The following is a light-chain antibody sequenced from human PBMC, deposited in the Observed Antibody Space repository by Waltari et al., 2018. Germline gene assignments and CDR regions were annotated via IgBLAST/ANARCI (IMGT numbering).Light chain of an antibody. V-gene: IGLV2-8*01. J-gene: IGLJ2*01. CDR2: EVS. Sequence: TISCTGTSSDIGGYNYVSWYQHHPDKAPKLMIYEVSKRPSGVPDRFSGSKSDNTASLTVSGLQAEDEADYYCSSYAGSDNFVVFGGGTKLTVL. CDR1: SSDIGGYNY. CDR3: SSYAGSDNFVV.